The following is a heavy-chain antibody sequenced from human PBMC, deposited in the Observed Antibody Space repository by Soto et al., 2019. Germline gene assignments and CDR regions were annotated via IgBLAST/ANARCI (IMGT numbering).Heavy chain of an antibody. D-gene: IGHD2-2*01. J-gene: IGHJ6*02. V-gene: IGHV4-30-2*01. CDR3: ARVERTLSTPFAYGMDV. CDR1: GGSINSGGYS. CDR2: IYHTGNT. Sequence: QLQLQESGSGLVKPSQTLSLTCTVSGGSINSGGYSWIWIRQPPGKGLEWIGYIYHTGNTFYNLSLQSRVTISVDQSKNQFSLSLGSVTAADTAMYYCARVERTLSTPFAYGMDVWGQGTTVTVSS.